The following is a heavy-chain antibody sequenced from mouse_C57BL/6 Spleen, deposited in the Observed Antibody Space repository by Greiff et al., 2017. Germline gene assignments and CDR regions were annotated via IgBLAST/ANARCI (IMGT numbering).Heavy chain of an antibody. CDR3: ASPYGSSYYWYFDV. V-gene: IGHV1-64*01. CDR1: GYTFTSYW. D-gene: IGHD1-1*01. J-gene: IGHJ1*03. Sequence: QVQLQQPGAGLVKPGASVKLSCKASGYTFTSYWMHWVKQRPGQGLEWIGMIHPNSGSTNYNEKFKSKATLTVDKSSSTAYMQLSSLTSEDSAVYYCASPYGSSYYWYFDVWGTGTTVTVSS. CDR2: IHPNSGST.